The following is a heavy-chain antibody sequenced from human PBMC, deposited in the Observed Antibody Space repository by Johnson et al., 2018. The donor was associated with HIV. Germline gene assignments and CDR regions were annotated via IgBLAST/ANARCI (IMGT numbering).Heavy chain of an antibody. CDR1: GFTISTFW. J-gene: IGHJ3*02. V-gene: IGHV3-74*01. CDR3: ARDREVGARSGAFDI. D-gene: IGHD1-26*01. CDR2: ISGDGSSS. Sequence: VQLVESGGGVVQPGRSLRLSCAASGFTISTFWMHWVRQVPGKGLLWVSRISGDGSSSSYAASVKGRFTISRDNAKNTLYLQMNSLRAEDTALYYCARDREVGARSGAFDIWGQGTMVTVSS.